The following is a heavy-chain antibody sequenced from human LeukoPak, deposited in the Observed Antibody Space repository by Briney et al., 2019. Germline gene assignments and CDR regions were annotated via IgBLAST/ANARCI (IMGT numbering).Heavy chain of an antibody. CDR3: ARDCSSTSCSAHYSFLDV. CDR2: IYTSGST. V-gene: IGHV4-4*07. CDR1: GGSISSYY. D-gene: IGHD2-2*01. J-gene: IGHJ6*04. Sequence: PSETLSLTCTVSGGSISSYYWSWIRQPAGKGLEWIGRIYTSGSTNSNPSLKSRVTMSVATSKNQFSLKLSSVTAADTAVYYCARDCSSTSCSAHYSFLDVWGKGTTVTVSS.